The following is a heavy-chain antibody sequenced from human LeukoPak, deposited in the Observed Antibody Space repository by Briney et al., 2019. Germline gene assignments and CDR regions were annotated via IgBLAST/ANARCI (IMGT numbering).Heavy chain of an antibody. CDR3: ARLVAAENYFDY. V-gene: IGHV4-34*01. CDR1: GGSFSGYY. Sequence: PSETLSLTCAVYGGSFSGYYWSWIRQPPGKGLEWIGEINHSGSTNYNPSLKSRVTISVDTSKNQFSLKLSSVTAADTAVYYCARLVAAENYFDYWGQGTLVTVSS. D-gene: IGHD3-9*01. J-gene: IGHJ4*02. CDR2: INHSGST.